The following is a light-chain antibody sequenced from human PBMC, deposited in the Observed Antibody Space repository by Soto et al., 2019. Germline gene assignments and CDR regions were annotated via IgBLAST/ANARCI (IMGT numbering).Light chain of an antibody. CDR3: QQSYSTPFT. V-gene: IGKV1-39*01. CDR1: QSASSS. Sequence: DIQMTQSPSTLSASVGDRVTITCRASQSASSSLAWYQQKQGKAPKLLIYAASSLQSGVPSRFSGSGSGTDFTLTISSLQPEDFATYYCQQSYSTPFTFGPGPKVDIK. CDR2: AAS. J-gene: IGKJ3*01.